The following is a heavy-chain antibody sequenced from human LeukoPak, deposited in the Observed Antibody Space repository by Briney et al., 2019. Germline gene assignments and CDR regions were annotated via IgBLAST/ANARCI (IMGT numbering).Heavy chain of an antibody. V-gene: IGHV4-38-2*02. Sequence: SETLSLTCTVSGYSISSGYYWGWIRQPPGRGLEWIGSIYHSGSTYYNPSLKSRVTISVDTSKNQFSLKLSSVTAADTAIYYCARRVAGSPLFEYWGQGTLVTVSS. CDR1: GYSISSGYY. CDR3: ARRVAGSPLFEY. D-gene: IGHD3-10*01. CDR2: IYHSGST. J-gene: IGHJ4*02.